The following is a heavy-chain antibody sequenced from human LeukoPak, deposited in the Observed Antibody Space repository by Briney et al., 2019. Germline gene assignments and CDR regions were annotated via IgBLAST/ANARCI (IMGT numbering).Heavy chain of an antibody. J-gene: IGHJ4*02. V-gene: IGHV3-48*04. CDR1: GFTFSRYS. D-gene: IGHD5-12*01. Sequence: PGGSLRLSCAASGFTFSRYSMNWVRQAPGKGLEWISYISPSSTSIHYADSVKGRFTISRDNAKNSLYLQMNSLRAEDTAVYYCARDAYSGYDSYYFDYWGQGTLVTVSS. CDR2: ISPSSTSI. CDR3: ARDAYSGYDSYYFDY.